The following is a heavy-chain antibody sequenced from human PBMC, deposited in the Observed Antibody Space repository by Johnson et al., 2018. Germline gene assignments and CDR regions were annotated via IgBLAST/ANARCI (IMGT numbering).Heavy chain of an antibody. Sequence: VQLVQSGGGLVQPGRSLRLSCAASGFTFDDYAMHWVRQAPGKGLEWVSGISWNSGSIGYADSVKGRFTISRDNAKNSLYLKMNSLRAEDTALYYCAKVIIYGSGSYHAFDIWGQGTMVTVSS. CDR3: AKVIIYGSGSYHAFDI. D-gene: IGHD3-10*01. V-gene: IGHV3-9*01. J-gene: IGHJ3*02. CDR2: ISWNSGSI. CDR1: GFTFDDYA.